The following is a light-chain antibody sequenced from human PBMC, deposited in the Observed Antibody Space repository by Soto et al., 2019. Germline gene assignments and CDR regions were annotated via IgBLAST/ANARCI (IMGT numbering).Light chain of an antibody. V-gene: IGKV1-9*01. CDR2: GAS. CDR3: QQLNGSPWT. Sequence: IQLTQSPSSLSASVGDRVTITCRASPAIASFLAWYQQKPGTAPKLLIYGASTLQSGVPSRFSGSRSGTDYTLTIASLQPEDFATYYCQQLNGSPWTFXQGTKVDIK. CDR1: PAIASF. J-gene: IGKJ1*01.